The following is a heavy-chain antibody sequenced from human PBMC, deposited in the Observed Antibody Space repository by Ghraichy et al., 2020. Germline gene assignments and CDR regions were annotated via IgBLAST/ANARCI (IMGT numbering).Heavy chain of an antibody. CDR2: INHSGST. Sequence: SETLSLTCAVYGGSFSGNYWSWIRQPPGKGLEWIGEINHSGSTNYNPALESRVTISVDTSKNKFSLKLSSVTAADTAVYYCARGLPQNYIPDYWGQGTLVTVSS. V-gene: IGHV4-34*01. CDR3: ARGLPQNYIPDY. D-gene: IGHD2-2*02. J-gene: IGHJ4*02. CDR1: GGSFSGNY.